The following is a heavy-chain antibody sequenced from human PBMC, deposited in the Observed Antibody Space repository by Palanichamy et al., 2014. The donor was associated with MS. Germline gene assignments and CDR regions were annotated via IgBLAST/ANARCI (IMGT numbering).Heavy chain of an antibody. CDR3: AKDKGTGRDHPHYNGMDV. D-gene: IGHD2-15*01. CDR1: GFSFGDYV. Sequence: VQLVEFGGGLVQPGRSLRLSCAASGFSFGDYVMHWVWQAPGKGLEWVSGISYDSGSVGYADSVKGRFTVSRDNAKNFLYLQMNGLRAEDTALYYCAKDKGTGRDHPHYNGMDVWGQGTTVTVSS. V-gene: IGHV3-9*01. J-gene: IGHJ6*02. CDR2: ISYDSGSV.